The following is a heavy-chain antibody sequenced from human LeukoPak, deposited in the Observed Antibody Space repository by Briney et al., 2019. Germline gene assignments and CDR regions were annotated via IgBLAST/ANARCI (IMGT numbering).Heavy chain of an antibody. V-gene: IGHV1-18*01. CDR3: ARGGRGFTMIVMSDDAFDI. Sequence: ASVKVSCKASGYTFTSYGISWVRQAPGQGLEWMGWISAYNGNTNYAQKLQGRVTMTTDTSTSTAYMELRSLRSDDTAVYYCARGGRGFTMIVMSDDAFDIWGQGTMVTVSS. J-gene: IGHJ3*02. D-gene: IGHD3-22*01. CDR1: GYTFTSYG. CDR2: ISAYNGNT.